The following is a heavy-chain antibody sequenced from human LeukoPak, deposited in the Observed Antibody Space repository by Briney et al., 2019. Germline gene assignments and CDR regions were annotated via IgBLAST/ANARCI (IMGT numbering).Heavy chain of an antibody. CDR3: ARGGHEPYSYYYYMDV. D-gene: IGHD1-14*01. CDR2: MNPNSGNT. Sequence: GASVKVSCKASGYTFTSYDINWVRQATGQGLVWMGWMNPNSGNTGYAQKFQGRVTITRNTSISTAYMELSSLRSEDTAVYYCARGGHEPYSYYYYMDVWGKGTTVTVSS. V-gene: IGHV1-8*03. CDR1: GYTFTSYD. J-gene: IGHJ6*03.